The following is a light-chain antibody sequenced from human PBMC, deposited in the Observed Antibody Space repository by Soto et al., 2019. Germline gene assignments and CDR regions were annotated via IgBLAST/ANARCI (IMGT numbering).Light chain of an antibody. CDR1: QSVAGRY. CDR2: GAS. Sequence: EIVLTQSPGTLSLSPGERATLSCRASQSVAGRYLAWYQQKPGQAPRLLIYGASSRATGIPDRFSGSGSGTDFTVTISRLDPEDCAVYYCAHSGSHVWTFGQGTKVEIK. CDR3: AHSGSHVWT. J-gene: IGKJ1*01. V-gene: IGKV3-20*01.